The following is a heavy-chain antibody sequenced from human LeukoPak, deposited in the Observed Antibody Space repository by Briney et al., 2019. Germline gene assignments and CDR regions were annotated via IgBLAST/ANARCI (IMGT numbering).Heavy chain of an antibody. CDR2: INPSGGST. V-gene: IGHV1-46*02. CDR3: ARDRIGVKYDSSGYYHYYYGMDV. J-gene: IGHJ6*02. CDR1: GYTFNGFY. D-gene: IGHD3-22*01. Sequence: ASVKVSCKASGYTFNGFYLHWVRQAPGQGLEWMGIINPSGGSTSYAQKFQGRVTMTRDTSTSTVYMELSSLRSEDTAVYYCARDRIGVKYDSSGYYHYYYGMDVWGQGTTVTVSS.